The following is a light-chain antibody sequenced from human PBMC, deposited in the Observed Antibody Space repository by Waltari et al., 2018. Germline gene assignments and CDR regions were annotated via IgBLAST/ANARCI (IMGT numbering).Light chain of an antibody. CDR3: QQYSNWPLT. J-gene: IGKJ4*01. V-gene: IGKV3-15*01. CDR1: QSVSSR. CDR2: GAS. Sequence: EIVLTQSPAPLSLSTGERDTLSCRASQSVSSRLAWYQQKPGQAPRLLIYGASSMATGIPDRFSGSGSGTDFTLNISSLEPEDFAVYYCQQYSNWPLTFGGGTKVEIK.